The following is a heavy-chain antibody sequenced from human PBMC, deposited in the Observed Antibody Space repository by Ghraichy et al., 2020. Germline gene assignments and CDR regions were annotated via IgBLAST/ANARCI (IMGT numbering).Heavy chain of an antibody. V-gene: IGHV4-59*01. CDR3: ARGILDDYWSGYPCGMDV. CDR1: GGSMTSYY. D-gene: IGHD3-3*01. J-gene: IGHJ6*02. Sequence: SETLSLTCTVSGGSMTSYYWSWIRQSPGRGLEWIGYIYYSGSTDYNPSLKSRVTLSVDTSKNQFSLKLSSVTAADTAVYYCARGILDDYWSGYPCGMDVWGQGTTVTVSS. CDR2: IYYSGST.